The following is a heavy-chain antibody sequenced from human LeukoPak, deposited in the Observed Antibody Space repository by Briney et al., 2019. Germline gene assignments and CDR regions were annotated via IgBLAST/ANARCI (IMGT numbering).Heavy chain of an antibody. CDR1: GYTFTSYG. CDR2: ISAYNGNT. J-gene: IGHJ4*02. D-gene: IGHD3-3*01. CDR3: ARWSGRGGYYLEYVY. Sequence: ASVKVSCKASGYTFTSYGISWVRQAPGQGLEWMGWISAYNGNTNYAQKLQGRVTMTTDTSTSTAYMELRSLRSDDTAVYYCARWSGRGGYYLEYVYWGQGTLVTVSS. V-gene: IGHV1-18*01.